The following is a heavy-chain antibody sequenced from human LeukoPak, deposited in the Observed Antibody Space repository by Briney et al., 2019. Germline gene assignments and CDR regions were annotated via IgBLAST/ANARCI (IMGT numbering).Heavy chain of an antibody. Sequence: PGGSLRLSCSTSGFIFSNYAMHWVRQPPGKGPEWVAVISYDEANEYCADSVKGRFTISRDNSKNMLYLQMNNLKPDDTAVYYCAEDGAFWGQGTLVTVSS. CDR3: AEDGAF. CDR1: GFIFSNYA. V-gene: IGHV3-30-3*01. CDR2: ISYDEANE. J-gene: IGHJ4*02. D-gene: IGHD3-10*01.